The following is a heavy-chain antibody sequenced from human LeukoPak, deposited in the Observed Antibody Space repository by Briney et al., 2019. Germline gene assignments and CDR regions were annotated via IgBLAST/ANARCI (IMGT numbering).Heavy chain of an antibody. CDR2: ISSSSSTI. CDR1: GFTFSSYS. Sequence: GSLRLSCAASGFTFSSYSMNWVRQAPGKGLEWVSYISSSSSTIYYADSVKGRFTISRDNAKNSLYLQMNSLRAEDTAVYYCARDRAKGATKDYYYYYMDVWGKGTTVTISS. V-gene: IGHV3-48*01. D-gene: IGHD1-26*01. J-gene: IGHJ6*03. CDR3: ARDRAKGATKDYYYYYMDV.